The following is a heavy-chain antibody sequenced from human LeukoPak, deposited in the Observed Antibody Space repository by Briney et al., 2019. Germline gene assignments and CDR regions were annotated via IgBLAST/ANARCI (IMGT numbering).Heavy chain of an antibody. CDR3: VRDNSRGQSLGVIY. V-gene: IGHV3-48*01. CDR2: INADSSTI. D-gene: IGHD3-22*01. J-gene: IGHJ4*02. CDR1: GFTFSTYN. Sequence: GGSLRLSCAASGFTFSTYNMNWVRQAPGKGLEWISYINADSSTIQYADSVRGRFTTSRDNAKNSLYLQVNSLRAEDTAVYYCVRDNSRGQSLGVIYWGQGSLVTVSS.